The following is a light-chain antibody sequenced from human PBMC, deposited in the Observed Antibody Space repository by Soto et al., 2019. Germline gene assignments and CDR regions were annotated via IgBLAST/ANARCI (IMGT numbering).Light chain of an antibody. CDR1: QSVSCK. Sequence: ILMTPSPATLSVSPGERATLSCRASQSVSCKLAWYQQKPGQAPRLLIYGASTRATGIPGRFSGSGSGTEFTLTISSLQYEDFAVYYCQQYNNWHLITFGQGTRLEI. V-gene: IGKV3-15*01. CDR2: GAS. J-gene: IGKJ5*01. CDR3: QQYNNWHLIT.